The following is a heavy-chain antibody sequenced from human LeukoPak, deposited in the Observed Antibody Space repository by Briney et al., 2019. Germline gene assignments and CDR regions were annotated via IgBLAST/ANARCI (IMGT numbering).Heavy chain of an antibody. CDR2: ISSSGSHI. J-gene: IGHJ5*02. V-gene: IGHV3-21*01. CDR3: ARGFGEKRLTRSGSDFS. CDR1: GFTFSTYS. D-gene: IGHD1-26*01. Sequence: GGSLRLSCAASGFTFSTYSMSWVRQAAGKGLAWVSSISSSGSHIYYADSVKGRFTISRDNAKNSLFLQMNSLRAEDTAVYYCARGFGEKRLTRSGSDFSWGQGTLVTVSS.